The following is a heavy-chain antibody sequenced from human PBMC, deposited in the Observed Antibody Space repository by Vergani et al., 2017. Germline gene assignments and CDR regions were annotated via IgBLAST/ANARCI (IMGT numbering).Heavy chain of an antibody. CDR3: AREIILGATCSEGYWDY. CDR1: GGTFSSYS. V-gene: IGHV1-69*13. D-gene: IGHD1-26*01. CDR2: IIPIFGTA. Sequence: QVQLVQSGAEVKKPGSSVKVSCKASGGTFSSYSIGWVRQAPGQGLEWMGRIIPIFGTANYAQNFQGRVTITADESTSTAYMELSSLRSEDTAMYYWAREIILGATCSEGYWDYWGQGTLVTVSS. J-gene: IGHJ4*02.